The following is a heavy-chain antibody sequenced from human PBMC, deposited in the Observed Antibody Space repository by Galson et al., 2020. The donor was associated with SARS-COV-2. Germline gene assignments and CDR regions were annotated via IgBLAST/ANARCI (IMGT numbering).Heavy chain of an antibody. Sequence: SETLSLTCPVSGGSISSGGYYWSWIRQHPGKGLEWIGYIYYSGSTYYNPSLKSRVTISVDTSKNQFSLKLSSVTAADTAVYYCATQSLLWCGELSPHYYYGMDVWGQGTTVTVSS. D-gene: IGHD3-10*01. V-gene: IGHV4-31*03. J-gene: IGHJ6*02. CDR3: ATQSLLWCGELSPHYYYGMDV. CDR2: IYYSGST. CDR1: GGSISSGGYY.